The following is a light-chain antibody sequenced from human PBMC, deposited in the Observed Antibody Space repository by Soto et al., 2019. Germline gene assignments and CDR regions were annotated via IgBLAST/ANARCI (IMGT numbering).Light chain of an antibody. CDR1: QSVSSY. J-gene: IGKJ1*01. CDR3: QQRSNWPRT. Sequence: EIVLTQSPATLSLSPGERATLSCRASQSVSSYLAWYQQKPGQTPRLLIYDVSNRATGIPARFSGSGSGTDFTLTISSLEPGDFAVYYCQQRSNWPRTFGQGTKVEIK. V-gene: IGKV3-11*01. CDR2: DVS.